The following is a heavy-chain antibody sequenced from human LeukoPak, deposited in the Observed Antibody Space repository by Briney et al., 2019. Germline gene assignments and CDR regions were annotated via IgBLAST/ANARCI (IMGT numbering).Heavy chain of an antibody. CDR1: GYTFTSYG. Sequence: AAVKVSCTASGYTFTSYGISWVRQAPGQGLEWMGWICAYNGNTNYAQKLQGRVTMTTDTSTSTAYMELRSLRSDDTAVYYCAINDDFWSGYYRPNCFDPWGQGTLVTVSS. V-gene: IGHV1-18*01. J-gene: IGHJ5*02. D-gene: IGHD3-3*01. CDR2: ICAYNGNT. CDR3: AINDDFWSGYYRPNCFDP.